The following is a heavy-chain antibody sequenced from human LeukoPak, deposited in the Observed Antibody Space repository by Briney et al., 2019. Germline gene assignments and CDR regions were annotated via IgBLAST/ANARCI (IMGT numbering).Heavy chain of an antibody. CDR3: AGAVTNYYGMDV. D-gene: IGHD2-21*02. J-gene: IGHJ6*02. CDR2: ISSSSSYI. Sequence: GGSLRLSCAASGFTFSSYSMNWGRQAPGKGLEWVSSISSSSSYIYYADSVKGRFTISRDNAKNSLYLQMNSLRAEDTAVYYCAGAVTNYYGMDVWGQGTTVTVSS. V-gene: IGHV3-21*01. CDR1: GFTFSSYS.